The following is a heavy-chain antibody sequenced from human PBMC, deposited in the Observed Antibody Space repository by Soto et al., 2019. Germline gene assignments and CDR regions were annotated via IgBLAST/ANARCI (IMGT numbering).Heavy chain of an antibody. V-gene: IGHV3-73*02. Sequence: EVQLVESGGGLVQPGGSLKLSCAASGFTFSGSAMHWVRQASGKGLVWVGRIRSKANSYATAYAASVKGRFTISRDNSNSTAYMQMNSLKTEETGVNYCTRRRGYSSSSEHYYYYGMDVWGQGTTVTVSS. CDR3: TRRRGYSSSSEHYYYYGMDV. CDR2: IRSKANSYAT. D-gene: IGHD6-6*01. CDR1: GFTFSGSA. J-gene: IGHJ6*02.